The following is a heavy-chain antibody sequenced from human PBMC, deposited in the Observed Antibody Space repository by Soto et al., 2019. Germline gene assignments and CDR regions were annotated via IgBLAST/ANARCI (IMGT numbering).Heavy chain of an antibody. CDR1: GGSISSYY. CDR3: ARVSTSFDD. V-gene: IGHV4-59*01. CDR2: VSYSGST. J-gene: IGHJ4*02. Sequence: PSETLSLTCTVSGGSISSYYWSWVRQPPGKGLEWIGYVSYSGSTNYNPSLKGRVTISVDTSKTQFSLKLSSVTAADTAVYYCARVSTSFDDWGQGTVVTVSS. D-gene: IGHD3-16*01.